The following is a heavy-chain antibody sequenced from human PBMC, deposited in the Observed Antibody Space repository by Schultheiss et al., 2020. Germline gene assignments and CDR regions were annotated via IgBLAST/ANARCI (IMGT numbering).Heavy chain of an antibody. CDR1: GGSISSSSYY. J-gene: IGHJ4*02. V-gene: IGHV4-39*07. CDR3: AGVVVPAAMDVYFDY. D-gene: IGHD2-2*01. CDR2: IYYSGST. Sequence: SQTLSLTCTVSGGSISSSSYYWGWIRQPPGKGLEWIGSIYYSGSTYYNPSLKSRVTISVDTSKNQFSLKLSSVTAADTAVYYCAGVVVPAAMDVYFDYWGQGTLVTVSS.